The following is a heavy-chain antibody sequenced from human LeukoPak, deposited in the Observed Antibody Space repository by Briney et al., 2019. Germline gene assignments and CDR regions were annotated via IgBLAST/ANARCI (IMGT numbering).Heavy chain of an antibody. D-gene: IGHD6-13*01. CDR3: ARTRYSRWIESWFDP. Sequence: GASVKVSCEASGFTLTRYYMHWVRQAPGQGLEWMGIINPSGGSTSYAQNFQGRVTMTRDTSTSTVYLELYSLRSEDTAMYYCARTRYSRWIESWFDPWGQGTQVTVSS. CDR2: INPSGGST. V-gene: IGHV1-46*01. CDR1: GFTLTRYY. J-gene: IGHJ5*02.